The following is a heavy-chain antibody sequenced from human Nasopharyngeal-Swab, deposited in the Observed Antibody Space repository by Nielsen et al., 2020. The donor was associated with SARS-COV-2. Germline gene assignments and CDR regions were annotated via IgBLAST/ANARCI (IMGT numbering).Heavy chain of an antibody. V-gene: IGHV3-30-3*01. CDR2: ISYDGSNK. Sequence: GESLKISCAASGFTFSSYAMHWVRQAPGKGLEWVAVISYDGSNKYYADSVKGRFTISRDQSKNSLYLLMNSLTAEDTAVYYCARDRLLGPTPSNWYFDLWGRGTLVTVSS. CDR3: ARDRLLGPTPSNWYFDL. D-gene: IGHD1-26*01. CDR1: GFTFSSYA. J-gene: IGHJ2*01.